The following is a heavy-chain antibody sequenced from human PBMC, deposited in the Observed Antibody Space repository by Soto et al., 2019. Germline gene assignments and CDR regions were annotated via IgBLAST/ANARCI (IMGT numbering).Heavy chain of an antibody. CDR1: GFTFRNYA. CDR2: ISGSGGTT. V-gene: IGHV3-23*01. J-gene: IGHJ4*02. D-gene: IGHD2-2*01. Sequence: GGSLRLSCAASGFTFRNYAMSWARQAPGKGLEWVSAISGSGGTTHYADSVKGRFTISRDNSKNTLYLQMNSLRVEDTAVYYSAKDGSSTSCYAFEYWGTGSLVTVSS. CDR3: AKDGSSTSCYAFEY.